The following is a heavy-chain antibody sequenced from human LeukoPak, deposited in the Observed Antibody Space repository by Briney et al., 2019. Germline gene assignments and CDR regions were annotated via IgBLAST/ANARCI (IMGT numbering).Heavy chain of an antibody. CDR2: ISSSSSYI. D-gene: IGHD2-15*01. V-gene: IGHV3-21*01. CDR3: ARDRSYCSGGSCYPPHYGMDV. J-gene: IGHJ6*04. CDR1: GFTFSSYS. Sequence: GGSLRPSCAASGFTFSSYSMNWVRQAPGKGLEWVSSISSSSSYIYYADSVKGRFTISRDNAKNSLYLQMNSLRAEDTAVYYCARDRSYCSGGSCYPPHYGMDVWGKGTTVTVSS.